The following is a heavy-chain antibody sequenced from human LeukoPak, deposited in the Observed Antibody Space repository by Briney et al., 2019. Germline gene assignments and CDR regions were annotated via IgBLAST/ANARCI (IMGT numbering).Heavy chain of an antibody. J-gene: IGHJ4*02. V-gene: IGHV4-59*11. Sequence: SETLSLTCTVSGGSISSHYWSWIRQPPGKGLEWIGYMHYSGSTNYNPSLKSRVTMSVDTSKNQFSLKLGSVTAADTAVYYCASLYCSSTSCYLDYWGQGTLGTVSS. CDR1: GGSISSHY. D-gene: IGHD2-2*01. CDR2: MHYSGST. CDR3: ASLYCSSTSCYLDY.